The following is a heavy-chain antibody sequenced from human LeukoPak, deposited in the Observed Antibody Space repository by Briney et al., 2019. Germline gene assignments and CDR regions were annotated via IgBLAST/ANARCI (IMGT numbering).Heavy chain of an antibody. Sequence: PGGSLRLSCAASGFTFSSYGMHWVRQAPGKGLEWVAVISYDGSNKYYADSVKGRFTISRDNSKNTLYLQMNSLRAEDTAVYYCARVKTDILTGYYFFDYWGQGTLVTVSS. V-gene: IGHV3-30*03. J-gene: IGHJ4*02. CDR1: GFTFSSYG. D-gene: IGHD3-9*01. CDR2: ISYDGSNK. CDR3: ARVKTDILTGYYFFDY.